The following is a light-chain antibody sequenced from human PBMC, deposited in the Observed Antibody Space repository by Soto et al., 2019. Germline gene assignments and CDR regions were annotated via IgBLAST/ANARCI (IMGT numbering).Light chain of an antibody. J-gene: IGKJ1*01. CDR2: GAS. V-gene: IGKV3-15*01. CDR3: QQYNNWPQT. CDR1: QSISTN. Sequence: EIVMTQSPATLSVSPGERATLSCRASQSISTNLAWYQQKPGQAPRLLIFGASPRPTGIPTRFSGSGSGTEFSLTISSLQSEDFAVYYCQQYNNWPQTFGQGTKVDIK.